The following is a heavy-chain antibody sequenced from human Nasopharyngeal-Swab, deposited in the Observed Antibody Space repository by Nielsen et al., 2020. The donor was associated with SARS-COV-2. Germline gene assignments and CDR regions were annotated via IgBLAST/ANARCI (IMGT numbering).Heavy chain of an antibody. CDR3: ARPLKQWLGGDAFDI. CDR2: IYPGDSDT. J-gene: IGHJ3*02. D-gene: IGHD6-19*01. V-gene: IGHV5-51*01. Sequence: GESMKISCKGSGYSFTSYWIGWVRQMPGKRLEWMGIIYPGDSDTRYSPSFQGQVTVSADKSISTAYLQWSSLKASDTAMYYCARPLKQWLGGDAFDIWGQGTMVTVSS. CDR1: GYSFTSYW.